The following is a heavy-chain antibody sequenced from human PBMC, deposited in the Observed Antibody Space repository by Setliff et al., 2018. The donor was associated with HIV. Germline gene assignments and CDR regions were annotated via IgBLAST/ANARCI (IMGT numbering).Heavy chain of an antibody. Sequence: SETLSLTCTVSGGSISSSGDYWVWIRQPPGEGLEWIGSIFNDGSTFHNPSLKSRVTTSVDTSKNQFSLKLRSVTAADTAIYYCARTLFCSGGSCFFDHWGQGTQVTVSS. V-gene: IGHV4-39*01. CDR2: IFNDGST. J-gene: IGHJ4*02. D-gene: IGHD2-15*01. CDR1: GGSISSSGDY. CDR3: ARTLFCSGGSCFFDH.